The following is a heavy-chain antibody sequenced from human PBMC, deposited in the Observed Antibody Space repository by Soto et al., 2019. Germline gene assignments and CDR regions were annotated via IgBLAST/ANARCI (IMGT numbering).Heavy chain of an antibody. D-gene: IGHD3-22*01. CDR3: ARDRVYYYDTPFDY. CDR1: GFTFSSYA. Sequence: GGSLRLSCAASGFTFSSYAMHWVRQAPGKGLEWVAVISYDGSNKYYADSVKGRFTISRDNSKNTLYLQMNSLRAEDAAVYYCARDRVYYYDTPFDYWGQGTLVTVSS. V-gene: IGHV3-30-3*01. CDR2: ISYDGSNK. J-gene: IGHJ4*02.